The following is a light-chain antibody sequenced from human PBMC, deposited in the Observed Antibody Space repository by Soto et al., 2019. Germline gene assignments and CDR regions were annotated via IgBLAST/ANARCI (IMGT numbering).Light chain of an antibody. Sequence: DILNTESPSTMSGSVADRVTITCRASQTISSWLAWYQQKPGKAPKLLIYKASTLKSGVPSRFSGSGSGTEFTLTISSLQPDDFATYYCQHYTSYSEAFGQGTKVDIK. J-gene: IGKJ1*01. CDR2: KAS. V-gene: IGKV1-5*03. CDR3: QHYTSYSEA. CDR1: QTISSW.